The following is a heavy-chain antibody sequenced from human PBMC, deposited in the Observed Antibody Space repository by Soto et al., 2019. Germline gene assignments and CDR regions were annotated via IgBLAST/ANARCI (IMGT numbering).Heavy chain of an antibody. J-gene: IGHJ3*01. Sequence: QVQLVQSGAAVRKPGSSAKVSCKASGGTFTKYAITWVRQAPSQGLGWMGGIVPLPGTTNYAQKFRGRDTVSADESTGTAYWELCSLRSEDTAVYYCASGVGGLGGSSGGTDYAFDVWGQGTMVIVSS. CDR1: GGTFTKYA. D-gene: IGHD3-22*01. V-gene: IGHV1-69*01. CDR3: ASGVGGLGGSSGGTDYAFDV. CDR2: IVPLPGTT.